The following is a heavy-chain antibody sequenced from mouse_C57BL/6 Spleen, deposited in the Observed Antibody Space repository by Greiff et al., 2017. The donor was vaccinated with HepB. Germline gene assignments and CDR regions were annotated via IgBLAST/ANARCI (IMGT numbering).Heavy chain of an antibody. CDR1: GYTFTDYE. Sequence: QVQLQQSGAELVRPGASVTLSCKASGYTFTDYEMHWVKQTPVHGLEWIGAIDPETGGTAYNQKFKGKAILTADKSSSTAYMELRSLTSEDSAVYYCTRYYYGNAMDYWGQGTSVTVSS. J-gene: IGHJ4*01. CDR3: TRYYYGNAMDY. CDR2: IDPETGGT. V-gene: IGHV1-15*01. D-gene: IGHD1-1*02.